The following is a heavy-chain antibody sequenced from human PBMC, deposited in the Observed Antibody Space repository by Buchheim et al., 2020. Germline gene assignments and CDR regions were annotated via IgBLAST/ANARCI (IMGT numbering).Heavy chain of an antibody. Sequence: QVQLVESGGGVVQPGRSLRLSCAASGFTFSSYAMHWVRQAPGKGLEWVAVISYDGSNKYYADSVKGRFTISRDNSKNTLYLQMNSLRAEDTAVYYCARDGRDGVSYYYYYGMDVWGQGTT. CDR3: ARDGRDGVSYYYYYGMDV. D-gene: IGHD4-17*01. CDR1: GFTFSSYA. CDR2: ISYDGSNK. J-gene: IGHJ6*02. V-gene: IGHV3-30-3*01.